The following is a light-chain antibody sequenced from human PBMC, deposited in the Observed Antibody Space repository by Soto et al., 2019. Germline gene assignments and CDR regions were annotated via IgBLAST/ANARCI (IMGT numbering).Light chain of an antibody. CDR2: WAS. J-gene: IGKJ4*01. CDR1: QTVFYGTNNKNY. CDR3: QQSYSTPLT. V-gene: IGKV4-1*01. Sequence: DIVMTQSPDSLAVSLGERATMNCKSSQTVFYGTNNKNYLAWYQHKPGQPPKLLIYWASTRESGVPDRFSGSGSGTDFTLTINSLQAEDVAVYYCQQSYSTPLTFGGGTKVDIK.